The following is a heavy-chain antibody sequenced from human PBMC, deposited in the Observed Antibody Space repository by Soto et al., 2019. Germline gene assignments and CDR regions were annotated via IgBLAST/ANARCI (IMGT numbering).Heavy chain of an antibody. CDR3: ARYSSSSGAIYYYYGMDV. CDR2: IWYDGSNK. D-gene: IGHD6-6*01. CDR1: VFTFSSYG. V-gene: IGHV3-33*01. Sequence: PGGSLRLSCAASVFTFSSYGMHWVRQAPGKGLEWVAVIWYDGSNKYFADSVKGRFTISRDNSKNTLYLQMNSLRAEDTAVYYCARYSSSSGAIYYYYGMDVWGQGTTVTVSS. J-gene: IGHJ6*02.